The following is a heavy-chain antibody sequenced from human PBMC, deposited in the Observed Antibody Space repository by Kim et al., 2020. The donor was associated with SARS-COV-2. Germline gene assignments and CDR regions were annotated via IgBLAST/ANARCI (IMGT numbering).Heavy chain of an antibody. V-gene: IGHV4-39*01. Sequence: SETLSLTCTVSGGSISSSSYYWGWIRQPPGKGLEWIGRIYYSGSTYYNPSLKSRVTISVDTSKNQFSLKLSSVTAADTAVYYCARGNYDFWSGYSRNAFDIWGQGKMVTVSS. CDR3: ARGNYDFWSGYSRNAFDI. J-gene: IGHJ3*02. CDR1: GGSISSSSYY. D-gene: IGHD3-3*01. CDR2: IYYSGST.